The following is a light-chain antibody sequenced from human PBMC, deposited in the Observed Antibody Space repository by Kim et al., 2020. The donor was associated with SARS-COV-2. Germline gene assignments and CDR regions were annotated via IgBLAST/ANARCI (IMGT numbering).Light chain of an antibody. CDR3: QVWDSSTGV. CDR1: NIGTKN. J-gene: IGLJ3*02. Sequence: VALGQTARITGGGNNIGTKNVHWFQQKPGQAPVLVICGDSHRPSGIPERFSGSNSGNTATLTISRAQPGDEADYYCQVWDSSTGVFGGGTKLTVL. CDR2: GDS. V-gene: IGLV3-9*01.